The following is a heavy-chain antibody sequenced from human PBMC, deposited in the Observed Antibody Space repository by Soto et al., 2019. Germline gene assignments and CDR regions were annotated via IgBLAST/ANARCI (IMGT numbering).Heavy chain of an antibody. D-gene: IGHD5-18*01. Sequence: EVQLVESGGGLVKPGGSLRLSCAASGFTFSSYSMNWVRQAPGKGLEWVSSISSSSSYIYYADSVKGRFTISRDNAKNSMYMQMNSLRAEDTAVYDCAIDGEYSDGLSFAFDIWGQGTMVTVSS. CDR3: AIDGEYSDGLSFAFDI. V-gene: IGHV3-21*01. CDR1: GFTFSSYS. J-gene: IGHJ3*02. CDR2: ISSSSSYI.